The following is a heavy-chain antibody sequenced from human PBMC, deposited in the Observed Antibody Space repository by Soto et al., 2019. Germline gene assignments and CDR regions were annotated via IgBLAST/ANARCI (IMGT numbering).Heavy chain of an antibody. CDR1: GYTFTGYY. V-gene: IGHV1-2*02. CDR3: ARMGGYCSGGSCYSVYYYYGMDV. D-gene: IGHD2-15*01. J-gene: IGHJ6*02. Sequence: ASVKVSWKASGYTFTGYYMHWVRQAPGQGLEWMGWINPNSGGTNYAQKFQGRVTMTRDTSISTAYMELSRLRSDDTAVYYCARMGGYCSGGSCYSVYYYYGMDVWGQGTTVTVSS. CDR2: INPNSGGT.